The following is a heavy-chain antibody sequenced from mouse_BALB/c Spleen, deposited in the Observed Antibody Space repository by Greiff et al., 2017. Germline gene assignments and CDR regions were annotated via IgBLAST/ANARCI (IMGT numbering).Heavy chain of an antibody. V-gene: IGHV5-9-4*01. J-gene: IGHJ2*01. CDR2: ISSGGSYT. CDR3: ARLAGNYVDY. CDR1: GFTFSSYA. D-gene: IGHD1-1*02. Sequence: EVMLVESGGGLVKPGGSLKLSCAASGFTFSSYAMSWVRQSPEKRLEWVAEISSGGSYTYYPDTVTGRFTISRDNAKNTLYLEMSSLRSEDTATYYCARLAGNYVDYWGQGTTLTVSS.